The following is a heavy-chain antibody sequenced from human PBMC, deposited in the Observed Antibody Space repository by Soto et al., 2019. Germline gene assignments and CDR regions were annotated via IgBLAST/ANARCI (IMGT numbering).Heavy chain of an antibody. CDR3: ARSGDSFGFTDS. D-gene: IGHD5-18*01. CDR1: GGSITGYY. Sequence: QVQLQESGPGLVKPSETLSLTCTVSGGSITGYYWTWILQPPGKGLEWIGYVFYKGNTNYNPSLKSRVTISVDTSSNQFSLRLSSVTAADTAVYYCARSGDSFGFTDSWGQGTLVTVSS. V-gene: IGHV4-59*01. CDR2: VFYKGNT. J-gene: IGHJ5*01.